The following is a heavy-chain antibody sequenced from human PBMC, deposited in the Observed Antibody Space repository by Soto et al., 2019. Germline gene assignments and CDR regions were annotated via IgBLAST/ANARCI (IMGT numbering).Heavy chain of an antibody. D-gene: IGHD6-19*01. CDR1: GFIFTNFD. J-gene: IGHJ4*02. CDR2: IGNRGGNT. Sequence: EVQLLESGGGLVQPGGSLRLSCAASGFIFTNFDMGWVRQAPGEGLEWVSGIGNRGGNTQYADSVKGRFTISRDNSKNTMYLPVNRLSVEVTARYYCSKDSRRSCCWEYFDFWGQGAVVTACS. V-gene: IGHV3-23*01. CDR3: SKDSRRSCCWEYFDF.